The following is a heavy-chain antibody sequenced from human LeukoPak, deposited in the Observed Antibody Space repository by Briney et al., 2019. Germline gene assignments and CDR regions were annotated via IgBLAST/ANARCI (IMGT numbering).Heavy chain of an antibody. CDR1: GYSFTSYW. J-gene: IGHJ3*02. CDR3: ARLALTVTTLYAFDI. V-gene: IGHV5-51*01. D-gene: IGHD4-17*01. CDR2: IYPGESDT. Sequence: GESLKISCKGSGYSFTSYWIGWVRQIPGKGLEGMGIIYPGESDTRYSPSFQGQVTISADKTISTAYLQWSSLKASDTAMYYCARLALTVTTLYAFDIWGQGTMVTVSS.